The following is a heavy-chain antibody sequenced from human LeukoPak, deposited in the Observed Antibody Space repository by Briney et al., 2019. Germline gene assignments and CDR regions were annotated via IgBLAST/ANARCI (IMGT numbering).Heavy chain of an antibody. Sequence: PGGSLRLSCAASGFTFSSYGMHWVRQAPGKGLEWVTIISFDGTIKYYADSVKGRFTVSRDNSNNTLFLQMNSLRTEDTAVYYCAKPASAAVAFTFDSWGQGTLVTVSS. D-gene: IGHD2-15*01. V-gene: IGHV3-30*18. CDR3: AKPASAAVAFTFDS. CDR2: ISFDGTIK. CDR1: GFTFSSYG. J-gene: IGHJ4*02.